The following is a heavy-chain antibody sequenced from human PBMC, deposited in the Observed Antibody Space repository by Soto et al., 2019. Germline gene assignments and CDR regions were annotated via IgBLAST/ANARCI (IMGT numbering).Heavy chain of an antibody. J-gene: IGHJ6*02. CDR3: AKDRKAYYYYGMDV. Sequence: QVQLVESGGGVVQPGRSLRLSCAAYGFAFSSYGMHWIRQAPGKGLEWVAVISYDGSNKYYADSVKGRFTISRDNSKNTLYLQMNSLRAEDTAVYYCAKDRKAYYYYGMDVWGQGTTVTVSS. CDR1: GFAFSSYG. CDR2: ISYDGSNK. V-gene: IGHV3-30*18.